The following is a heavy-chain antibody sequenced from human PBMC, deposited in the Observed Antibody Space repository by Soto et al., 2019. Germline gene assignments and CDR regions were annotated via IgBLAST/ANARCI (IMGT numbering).Heavy chain of an antibody. CDR1: GFTFSSYW. Sequence: EVQLVESGGGLVQPGGSLRLSCAASGFTFSSYWMHWVRQAPGKGLVWVSRINSDGSSTSNADSVKGRFTISRDNAKNTLYLQMNSLRDEDTAVYYCAIRASYYDSSGYFDYWGQGTLVTVSS. CDR2: INSDGSST. CDR3: AIRASYYDSSGYFDY. V-gene: IGHV3-74*01. J-gene: IGHJ4*02. D-gene: IGHD3-22*01.